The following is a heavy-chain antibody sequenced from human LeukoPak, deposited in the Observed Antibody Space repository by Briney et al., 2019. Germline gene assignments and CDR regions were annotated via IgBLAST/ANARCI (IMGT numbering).Heavy chain of an antibody. D-gene: IGHD6-13*01. J-gene: IGHJ3*02. CDR2: IYYSGST. CDR1: GGSISGYY. V-gene: IGHV4-59*08. Sequence: SETLSLTCTVSGGSISGYYWTWIRQSPGKGLVWLGYIYYSGSTNYNPSLKSRVTMSVDTSKNQFSLKLSSVTAADTAVYYCARHYIASGGGDAFDIWGQGTMVTVSS. CDR3: ARHYIASGGGDAFDI.